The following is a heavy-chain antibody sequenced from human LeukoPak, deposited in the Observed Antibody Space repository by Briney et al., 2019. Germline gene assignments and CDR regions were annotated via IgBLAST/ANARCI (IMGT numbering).Heavy chain of an antibody. Sequence: AAVKVSCKASGYTFTSYGISWVRQAPGQGLEWMGWISAYNGNTDYAQKLQGRVTMTTDTSTSTAYMELRSLRSDDTAVYYCARVTQTDYDFDYWGQGTLVTVSS. J-gene: IGHJ4*02. V-gene: IGHV1-18*01. CDR2: ISAYNGNT. CDR1: GYTFTSYG. CDR3: ARVTQTDYDFDY. D-gene: IGHD4-17*01.